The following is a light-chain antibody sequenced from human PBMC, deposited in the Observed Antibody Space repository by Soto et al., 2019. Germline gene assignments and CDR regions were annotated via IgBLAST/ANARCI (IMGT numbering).Light chain of an antibody. CDR2: EGT. Sequence: QSALTQPASVSESPGQSITISCTGTSSDVGIYNLVSWYQQHPGEAPKLLIYEGTKRPSGVSNRFSGSKSGNTAALTISGLQAEDAADYYCCSSAGSGTDLIFGGGTKVTVL. CDR3: CSSAGSGTDLI. V-gene: IGLV2-23*01. CDR1: SSDVGIYNL. J-gene: IGLJ2*01.